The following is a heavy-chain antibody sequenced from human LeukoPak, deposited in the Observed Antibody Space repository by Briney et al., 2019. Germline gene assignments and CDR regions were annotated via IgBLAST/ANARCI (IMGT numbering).Heavy chain of an antibody. D-gene: IGHD6-13*01. CDR3: ARGLPYSSTWYYWFDP. J-gene: IGHJ5*02. CDR1: GYTFTGYY. V-gene: IGHV1-2*02. Sequence: ASVKVSCKASGYTFTGYYMHWVRQAPGQGLEWMGWINPNSGGTNYAQKFQGRVTMTRDTSISTAYMELSRLRSDDTAVYYCARGLPYSSTWYYWFDPWGQGTLVTVSS. CDR2: INPNSGGT.